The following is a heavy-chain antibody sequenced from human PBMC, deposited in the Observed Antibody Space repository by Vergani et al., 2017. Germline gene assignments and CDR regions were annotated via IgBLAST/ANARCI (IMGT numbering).Heavy chain of an antibody. J-gene: IGHJ5*02. Sequence: QVQLQESGPGLVKPSETLSLTCTVSGGSISSYYWSWIRQPPGKGLEWIGYIYTSGSTNYNPSLKRRVTISVDTSKNQLSLKLSSVTAADTAVYYGARHYYDSSGDYYDQGWFDPWGQGTLVTVSS. V-gene: IGHV4-4*09. CDR2: IYTSGST. CDR1: GGSISSYY. CDR3: ARHYYDSSGDYYDQGWFDP. D-gene: IGHD3-22*01.